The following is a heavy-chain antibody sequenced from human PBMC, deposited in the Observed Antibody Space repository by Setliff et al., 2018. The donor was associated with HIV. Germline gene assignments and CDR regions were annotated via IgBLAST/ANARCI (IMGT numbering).Heavy chain of an antibody. CDR2: IGNIYNGGST. D-gene: IGHD3-10*01. Sequence: SQTLSLTCAVSGYSISSSYWWGWIRQSPGKGLEWIGDIGNIYNGGSTYYNPSLKSRVTMSVDTSKNQFSLKLSSVTAVDTAVYYCARTALWFDEADWYFDLWGRGTLVTVSS. CDR3: ARTALWFDEADWYFDL. CDR1: GYSISSSYW. J-gene: IGHJ2*01. V-gene: IGHV4-28*01.